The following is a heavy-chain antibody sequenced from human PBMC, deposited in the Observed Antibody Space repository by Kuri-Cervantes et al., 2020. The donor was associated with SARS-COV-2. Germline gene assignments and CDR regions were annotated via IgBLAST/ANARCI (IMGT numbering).Heavy chain of an antibody. V-gene: IGHV4-4*07. D-gene: IGHD6-6*01. CDR3: ATSGGQLPFDY. CDR2: IYTSGST. Sequence: GSLRLSCTVSGGSISSYYWSWIRQPAGKGLEWIGRIYTSGSTNYNPSLKSRVTMSVDTSKNQFSLKLSSVTAADTAVYYCATSGGQLPFDYWGQGTLVTVSS. CDR1: GGSISSYY. J-gene: IGHJ4*02.